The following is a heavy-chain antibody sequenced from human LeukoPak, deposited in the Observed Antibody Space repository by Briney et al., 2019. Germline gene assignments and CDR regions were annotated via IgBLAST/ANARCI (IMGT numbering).Heavy chain of an antibody. Sequence: GGSLRLSCAASGFTFDDYTMHWVRPAPGKGLEWVSLISWDGGSTYYADSVKGRFTISRDNSKNSLYLQMNSLRTEDTALYYCAKGRSDLDYMDVWGKGTTVTVSS. CDR1: GFTFDDYT. CDR3: AKGRSDLDYMDV. D-gene: IGHD4-17*01. J-gene: IGHJ6*03. CDR2: ISWDGGST. V-gene: IGHV3-43*01.